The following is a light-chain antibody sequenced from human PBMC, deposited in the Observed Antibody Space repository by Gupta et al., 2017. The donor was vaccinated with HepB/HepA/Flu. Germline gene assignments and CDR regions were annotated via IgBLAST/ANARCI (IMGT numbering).Light chain of an antibody. V-gene: IGLV2-11*01. CDR2: DVN. J-gene: IGLJ1*01. CDR3: CSYAGDSSYV. Sequence: QSALPQPPSVSGSPGQSVTISCTGTSSDVGGYNSVSWYQQHPGKAPKLMFYDVNKRPAGVPDRFSGSKSGNTASLTISGLQAEDEADYHCCSYAGDSSYVFGSGTKVTVL. CDR1: SSDVGGYNS.